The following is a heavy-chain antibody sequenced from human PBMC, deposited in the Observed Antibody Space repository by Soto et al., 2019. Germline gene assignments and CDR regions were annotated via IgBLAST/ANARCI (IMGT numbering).Heavy chain of an antibody. V-gene: IGHV4-59*01. CDR1: GGSISSYY. J-gene: IGHJ4*02. Sequence: SETLSLTCTVSGGSISSYYWSWIRQPPGKGLEWIVYIYYSGSTNYNPSLKSRVTISVYTSKNQFSLKLSSVTAADMAVYYCAIQYSSSSAIDYWGQGTLVTVSS. CDR2: IYYSGST. CDR3: AIQYSSSSAIDY. D-gene: IGHD6-6*01.